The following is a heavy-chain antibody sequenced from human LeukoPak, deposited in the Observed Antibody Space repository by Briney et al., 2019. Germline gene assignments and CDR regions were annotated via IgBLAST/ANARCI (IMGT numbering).Heavy chain of an antibody. V-gene: IGHV3-33*06. Sequence: GGSLRLSCAASGFSFSNYGMHWVRQAPGKGLEWVAVIWYDGRNKYYADSVKGRFTISRDNSKNTLYLQMNSLRAEDTAVYYCAKGGPYYYEGVGYYYMDVWGKGTTVTVSS. CDR2: IWYDGRNK. D-gene: IGHD3-22*01. CDR1: GFSFSNYG. J-gene: IGHJ6*03. CDR3: AKGGPYYYEGVGYYYMDV.